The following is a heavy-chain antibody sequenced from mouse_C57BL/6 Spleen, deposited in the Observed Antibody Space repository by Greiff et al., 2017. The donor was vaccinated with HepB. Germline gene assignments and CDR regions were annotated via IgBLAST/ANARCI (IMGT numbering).Heavy chain of an antibody. D-gene: IGHD3-3*01. CDR3: ARKGTSNWYFDV. CDR1: GYSITSGYY. J-gene: IGHJ1*03. Sequence: ESGPGLVKPSQSLSLTCSVPGYSITSGYYWNWIRQFPGNKLEWMGYISYDGSNNYNPSLKNRISITRDTSKNQFFLKLNSVTTEDTATYYCARKGTSNWYFDVWGTGTTVTVSS. V-gene: IGHV3-6*01. CDR2: ISYDGSN.